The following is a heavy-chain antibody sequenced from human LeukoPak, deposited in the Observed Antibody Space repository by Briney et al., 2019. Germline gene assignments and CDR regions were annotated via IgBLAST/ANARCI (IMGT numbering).Heavy chain of an antibody. Sequence: SDTLSLTCAVYGESLNYYYWSWIRQSPGKGLEWIGDIFDGKTINYNPSLKSRVTISAATSSQQFSLNLKSVAAADTAVYFCASGAWATRLNSWAQGALVIVSS. D-gene: IGHD4-23*01. CDR3: ASGAWATRLNS. CDR2: IFDGKTI. V-gene: IGHV4-34*12. J-gene: IGHJ4*02. CDR1: GESLNYYY.